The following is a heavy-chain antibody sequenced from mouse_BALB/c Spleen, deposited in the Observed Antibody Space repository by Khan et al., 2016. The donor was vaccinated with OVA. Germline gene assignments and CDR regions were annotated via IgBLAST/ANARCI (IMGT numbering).Heavy chain of an antibody. CDR1: GYSITSGYG. V-gene: IGHV3-2*02. J-gene: IGHJ2*01. D-gene: IGHD1-2*01. Sequence: EVQLQELGPGLVKPSQSLSLTCTVTGYSITSGYGWNWIRQFPGNKLEWMGYISYSGSTNYNPSPKSRISITRDTSKNQFFLQLNSVTTENTATYYCARTARIKYWGQCTTLTVSS. CDR3: ARTARIKY. CDR2: ISYSGST.